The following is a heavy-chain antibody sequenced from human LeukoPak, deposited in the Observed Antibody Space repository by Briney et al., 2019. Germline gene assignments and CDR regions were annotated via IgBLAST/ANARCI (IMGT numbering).Heavy chain of an antibody. V-gene: IGHV3-23*01. D-gene: IGHD4/OR15-4a*01. CDR1: GFTFSNYA. CDR2: ISGGVGDT. Sequence: GGSLRLSCAVSGFTFSNYAMSSVRQAPGKGLEWVSSISGGVGDTYYADSVKGRFSVSRDNFKSTLYLQINTLRADGTALYYFAKGLDCGDHRWKDVWGKGTTVTVSS. CDR3: AKGLDCGDHRWKDV. J-gene: IGHJ6*04.